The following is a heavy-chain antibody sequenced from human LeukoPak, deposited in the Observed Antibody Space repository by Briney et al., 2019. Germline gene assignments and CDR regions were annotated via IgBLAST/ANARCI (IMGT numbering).Heavy chain of an antibody. J-gene: IGHJ6*04. CDR2: IRSKAYGGTT. Sequence: QPGRSLRLSCAASGFTFSDYYMSWVRQAPGKGLELVGFIRSKAYGGTTEYAASVKGRFTISRDDSKSIAYLQMNSLKTEDTAVYYCSRADYYGSGSPISLDVWGKGTTVTVSS. D-gene: IGHD3-10*01. CDR3: SRADYYGSGSPISLDV. V-gene: IGHV3-49*04. CDR1: GFTFSDYY.